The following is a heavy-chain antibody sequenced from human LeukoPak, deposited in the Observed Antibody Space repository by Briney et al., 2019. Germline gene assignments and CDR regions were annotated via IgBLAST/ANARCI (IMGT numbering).Heavy chain of an antibody. CDR2: ISWNSGSI. CDR1: GFTFDDYA. V-gene: IGHV3-9*01. CDR3: AKGIWDRVFEILDY. Sequence: PGGSLRLSCAASGFTFDDYAMHWVRQAPGKGLEWVSGISWNSGSIGYADSVKGRFTISRDNAKNSLYLQMNGLRAEDTALYYCAKGIWDRVFEILDYWGQETLVTVSS. D-gene: IGHD3-16*02. J-gene: IGHJ4*02.